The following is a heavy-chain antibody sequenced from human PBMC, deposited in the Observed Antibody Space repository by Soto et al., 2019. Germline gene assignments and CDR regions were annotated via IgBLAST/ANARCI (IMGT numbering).Heavy chain of an antibody. CDR1: SYTFTSYG. CDR2: ISAYNGNT. J-gene: IGHJ6*02. V-gene: IGHV1-18*04. Sequence: ASVKVSCKASSYTFTSYGISWVRQAPGQGLEWMGWISAYNGNTNYAQKLQGRVTMTTDTSTSTAYMELRSLRSDDTAVYYCARDAGPYYYDSSGYYYAIYYYYYYSMDVWGQGTTVTVSS. CDR3: ARDAGPYYYDSSGYYYAIYYYYYYSMDV. D-gene: IGHD3-22*01.